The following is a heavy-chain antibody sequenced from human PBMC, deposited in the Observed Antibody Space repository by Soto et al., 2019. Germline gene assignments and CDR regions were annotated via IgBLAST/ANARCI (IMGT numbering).Heavy chain of an antibody. CDR1: GYSFTSYW. D-gene: IGHD2-15*01. Sequence: GESLKISCKGSGYSFTSYWISWVRQMPGKGLEWMGRIDPSDSYTNYSPSFQGHVTISADKSISTAYLQWSSLKASDTAMYYCARRALGYCSGGSYYRYYGMDVWGQGTTVTVSS. CDR3: ARRALGYCSGGSYYRYYGMDV. CDR2: IDPSDSYT. J-gene: IGHJ6*02. V-gene: IGHV5-10-1*01.